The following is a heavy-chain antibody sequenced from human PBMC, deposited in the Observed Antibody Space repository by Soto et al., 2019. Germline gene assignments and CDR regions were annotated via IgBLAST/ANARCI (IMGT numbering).Heavy chain of an antibody. CDR3: ARLPGAFYYDNSDYDFHDY. CDR1: GFTFSSYL. V-gene: IGHV3-7*03. CDR2: IKQDGSEK. D-gene: IGHD3-22*01. J-gene: IGHJ4*02. Sequence: PGGSLRLSCAASGFTFSSYLMSWVRQAPGKGLEWVANIKQDGSEKYYVDSVKGRFTISRDNAKNTVSLQMNSLRAEDTAVYYCARLPGAFYYDNSDYDFHDYWGQGTMVTVS.